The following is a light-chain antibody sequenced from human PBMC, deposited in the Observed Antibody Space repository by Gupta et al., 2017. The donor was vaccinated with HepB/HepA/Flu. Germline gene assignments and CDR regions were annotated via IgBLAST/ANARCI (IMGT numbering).Light chain of an antibody. V-gene: IGKV1-12*01. J-gene: IGKJ2*01. CDR1: QGVSTW. CDR2: DAS. CDR3: QQANSFPFT. Sequence: DVQMTQSPSSVSASVGDRVTITCRASQGVSTWLAWYQQKPGKAPKLLIYDASSLESGVPSRFSGSGSGTDFTLTISRVQPEEFATYYCQQANSFPFTFGQGTKLDI.